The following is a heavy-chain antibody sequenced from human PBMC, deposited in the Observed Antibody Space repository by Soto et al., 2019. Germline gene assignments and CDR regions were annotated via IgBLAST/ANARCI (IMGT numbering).Heavy chain of an antibody. Sequence: QVQLVESGGGVVQPGRSLRLSCAASGFTFSSYGMHWVRQAPGKGLEWVAVIWYDGSNKYYADSVKGRFTISRDNSKNTLYLQMNSLRAEDTAVYYCARDGASLYYYDSSGYRWGGFRLYYYYGMDVWGQGTTVTVSS. D-gene: IGHD3-22*01. CDR2: IWYDGSNK. V-gene: IGHV3-33*01. J-gene: IGHJ6*02. CDR1: GFTFSSYG. CDR3: ARDGASLYYYDSSGYRWGGFRLYYYYGMDV.